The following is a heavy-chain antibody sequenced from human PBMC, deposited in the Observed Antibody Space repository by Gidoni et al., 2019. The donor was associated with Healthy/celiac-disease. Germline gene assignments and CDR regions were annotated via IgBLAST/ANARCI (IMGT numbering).Heavy chain of an antibody. CDR2: ISYDGSNK. D-gene: IGHD3-10*01. J-gene: IGHJ2*01. V-gene: IGHV3-30*18. CDR3: AKDPYYGSGSQGYFDL. CDR1: GFTFSSYD. Sequence: QVQLVESGGGVVQPGRSLRLSCAASGFTFSSYDIHWVRQAPGKGLEWVALISYDGSNKYFADSVKGRFTISRDNSKNTLYLQMNSLRAEDTAVYYCAKDPYYGSGSQGYFDLWGRGTLVTVSS.